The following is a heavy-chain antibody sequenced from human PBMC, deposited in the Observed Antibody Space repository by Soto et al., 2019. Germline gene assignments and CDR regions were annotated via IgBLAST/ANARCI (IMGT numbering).Heavy chain of an antibody. CDR1: GYTFTNYW. J-gene: IGHJ6*02. D-gene: IGHD3-16*01. CDR3: ARLSRASFALDV. CDR2: IYPGDSDT. Sequence: PGESLKISCKGSGYTFTNYWIGWVRQMPGKGLEWMGIIYPGDSDTKYSPSFEGHVTISADKSISTAYLQWSSLKASDSAVYYCARLSRASFALDVWGQGTTVTVSS. V-gene: IGHV5-51*01.